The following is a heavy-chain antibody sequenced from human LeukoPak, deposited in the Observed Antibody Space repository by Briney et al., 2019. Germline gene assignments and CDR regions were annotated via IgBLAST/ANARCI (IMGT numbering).Heavy chain of an antibody. CDR3: ARDVVGASSRLDY. J-gene: IGHJ4*02. Sequence: PGRSLRLSCAASGFTFSSYGMHWVRQAPGKGLEWVAVIWYDGSNKYYADSVKGRFTISRDNSKNTLYLQMNSLRAEDTVVYYCARDVVGASSRLDYWGQGTLVTVSS. V-gene: IGHV3-33*01. D-gene: IGHD1-26*01. CDR1: GFTFSSYG. CDR2: IWYDGSNK.